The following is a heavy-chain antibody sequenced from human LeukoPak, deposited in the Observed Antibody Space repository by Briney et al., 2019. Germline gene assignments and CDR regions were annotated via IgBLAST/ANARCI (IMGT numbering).Heavy chain of an antibody. D-gene: IGHD3-22*01. Sequence: SVKVSCKASGGTFSSYAINWVRQAPGQGLEWMGGIILVFGTANYAQKFQGRVTITADESTSTAYMELSSLRSEDTAVYYCARDLRNYDSSGEFDPWGQGTLVTVSS. CDR1: GGTFSSYA. CDR3: ARDLRNYDSSGEFDP. V-gene: IGHV1-69*13. CDR2: IILVFGTA. J-gene: IGHJ5*02.